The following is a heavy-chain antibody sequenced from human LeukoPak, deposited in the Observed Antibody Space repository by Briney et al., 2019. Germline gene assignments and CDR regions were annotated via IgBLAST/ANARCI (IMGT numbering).Heavy chain of an antibody. CDR3: AVRLRLGKLSPRVDY. CDR1: GGTFSSYA. D-gene: IGHD3-16*02. J-gene: IGHJ4*02. V-gene: IGHV1-69*13. CDR2: IIPIFGTA. Sequence: ASVKVSCKASGGTFSSYAISWVRQAPGQGLEWMGGIIPIFGTANYAQKFQGRVTITADESTSTAYMELSSLRSEDTAVYYCAVRLRLGKLSPRVDYWGQGTLVTVSS.